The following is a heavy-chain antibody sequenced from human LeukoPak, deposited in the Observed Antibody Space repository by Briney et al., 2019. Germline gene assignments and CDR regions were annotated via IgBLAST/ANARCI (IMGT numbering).Heavy chain of an antibody. D-gene: IGHD6-13*01. J-gene: IGHJ6*02. CDR2: ISSSGSTI. CDR1: GFTFSDYY. CDR3: ARRSSSWYYYYYGMDV. Sequence: GGSLRLSCAASGFTFSDYYMSWIRQAPGKGLEWVSYISSSGSTIYYADSVKGRFTISRDNAKNSLYLQMNSLSAEDTAVYYCARRSSSWYYYYYGMDVWGQGTTVTVSS. V-gene: IGHV3-11*01.